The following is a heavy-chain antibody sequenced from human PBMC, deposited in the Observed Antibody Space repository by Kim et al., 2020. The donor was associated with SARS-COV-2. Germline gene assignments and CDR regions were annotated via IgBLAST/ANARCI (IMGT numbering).Heavy chain of an antibody. J-gene: IGHJ4*02. CDR2: IYHSGST. CDR1: GGSISSSNW. CDR3: ARVVDEQLATDTSSSWYVSVYDFDY. V-gene: IGHV4-4*02. Sequence: SETLSLTCAVSGGSISSSNWWSWVRQPPGKGLEWIGEIYHSGSTNYNPSLKSRVTISVDKSKNQFSLKLSSVTAADTAVYYCARVVDEQLATDTSSSWYVSVYDFDYWGQGTLVTVSS. D-gene: IGHD6-13*01.